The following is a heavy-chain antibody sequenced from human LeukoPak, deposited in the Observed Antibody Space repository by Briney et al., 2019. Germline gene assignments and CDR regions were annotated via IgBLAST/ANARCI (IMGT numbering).Heavy chain of an antibody. J-gene: IGHJ3*02. CDR3: ASSSGYYPGDAFDI. CDR1: GGSISSSSYY. CDR2: IYYSGST. Sequence: SETLSLTCTVSGGSISSSSYYWGWIRQPPGKGLEWIGSIYYSGSTYYNPSLKSRVTISVDTSKNQFSLKLSSVTAADTAVYYCASSSGYYPGDAFDIWGQGTMVTVSS. V-gene: IGHV4-39*07. D-gene: IGHD3-22*01.